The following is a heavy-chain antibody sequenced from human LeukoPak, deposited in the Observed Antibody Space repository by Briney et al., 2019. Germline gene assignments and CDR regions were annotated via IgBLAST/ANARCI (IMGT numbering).Heavy chain of an antibody. CDR2: INSDGSIT. V-gene: IGHV3-74*01. CDR3: ARDYNWNPPDY. J-gene: IGHJ4*02. D-gene: IGHD1-1*01. Sequence: PGGSLRLSCAASGFTFSSHWMHWVRQAPGKGLVWVSRINSDGSITTYADSAQGRFTISRDNAKNTLYLQMNSLRVEDTAVYYCARDYNWNPPDYWGQGTLVTVPS. CDR1: GFTFSSHW.